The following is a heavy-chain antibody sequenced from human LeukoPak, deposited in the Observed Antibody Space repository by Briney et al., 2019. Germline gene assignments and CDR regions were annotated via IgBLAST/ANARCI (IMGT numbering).Heavy chain of an antibody. V-gene: IGHV1-8*01. D-gene: IGHD2-15*01. CDR1: GYTFTSYD. CDR3: AKDVGSRGYYYYYMDV. CDR2: MNPNSGNT. J-gene: IGHJ6*03. Sequence: ASVKVSCKASGYTFTSYDINWVRQATGQGLEWMGWMNPNSGNTGYAQKFQGRVTMTRNTSISTAYMELNSLRAEDTAVYYCAKDVGSRGYYYYYMDVWGKGTTVTDSS.